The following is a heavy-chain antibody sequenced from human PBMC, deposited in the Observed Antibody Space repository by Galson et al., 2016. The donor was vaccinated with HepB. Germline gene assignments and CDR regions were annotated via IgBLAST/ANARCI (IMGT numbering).Heavy chain of an antibody. V-gene: IGHV3-64*04. D-gene: IGHD6-19*01. J-gene: IGHJ4*02. Sequence: SLRLSCAASGFTFRKYPMHWVRQAPGKGLEYVSVISGDGGSTYYAASVKGRFTISRDNSKNTLYLQMNSLRAEDTAVYYCARERPEIAVAAFDYWGQGTLVTVSS. CDR1: GFTFRKYP. CDR2: ISGDGGST. CDR3: ARERPEIAVAAFDY.